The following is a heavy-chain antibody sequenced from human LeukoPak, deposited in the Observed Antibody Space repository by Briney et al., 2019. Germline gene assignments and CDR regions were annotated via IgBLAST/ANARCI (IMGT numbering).Heavy chain of an antibody. V-gene: IGHV3-23*01. CDR3: AKDLWDIVVVPAAFDYYYMDV. D-gene: IGHD2-2*01. Sequence: GGSLRLSCAASGFTFSSYAMRWVRQAPGKGLEWVSAISGSGGSTYYADSVKGRFTISRDNSKNTLYLQMNSLRAEDTAVYYCAKDLWDIVVVPAAFDYYYMDVWGKGTRSPSP. CDR1: GFTFSSYA. J-gene: IGHJ6*03. CDR2: ISGSGGST.